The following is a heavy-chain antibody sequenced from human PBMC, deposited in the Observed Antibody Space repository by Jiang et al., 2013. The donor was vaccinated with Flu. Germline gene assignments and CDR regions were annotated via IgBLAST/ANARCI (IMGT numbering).Heavy chain of an antibody. CDR3: AREKLATYDILTGSEIDY. Sequence: GAEVKKPGSSVKVSCKASGGTFSSYAISWVRQAPGQGLEWMGRIIPILGIANYAQKFQGRVTITADKSTSTAYMELSSLRSEDTAVYYCAREKLATYDILTGSEIDYWGQGTLVTVSS. CDR1: GGTFSSYA. CDR2: IIPILGIA. J-gene: IGHJ4*02. D-gene: IGHD3-9*01. V-gene: IGHV1-69*04.